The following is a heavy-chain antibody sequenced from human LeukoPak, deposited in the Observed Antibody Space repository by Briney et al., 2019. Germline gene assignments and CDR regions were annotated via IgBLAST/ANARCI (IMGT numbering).Heavy chain of an antibody. J-gene: IGHJ6*03. D-gene: IGHD6-13*01. V-gene: IGHV3-21*01. CDR2: ISSSSSYI. Sequence: AWGSLRLSCAASGFTFSSYSINWVRQAPGKGLECVSSISSSSSYIYYADSVKGRFTISRDNAKNSLYLQMNSLRAEDTALYFCARDATTEPGTVYLDVWGKGTTVTISS. CDR1: GFTFSSYS. CDR3: ARDATTEPGTVYLDV.